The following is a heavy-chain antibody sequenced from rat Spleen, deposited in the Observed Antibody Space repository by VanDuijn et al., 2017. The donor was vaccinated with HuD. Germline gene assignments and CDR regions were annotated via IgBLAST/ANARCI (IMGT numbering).Heavy chain of an antibody. CDR3: TRGSLGSGRLNWFVY. Sequence: EVQLVESGGGLVQPGRSLKLSCAASGFTFSDYNMAWVRQAPKKGLEWVATISYDGSSTYYRDSVKGRFTISRDNTKNTLYLQMNSLTSADTATYYCTRGSLGSGRLNWFVYWGQGTLVTVSS. D-gene: IGHD4-6*01. CDR1: GFTFSDYN. V-gene: IGHV5-7*01. J-gene: IGHJ3*01. CDR2: ISYDGSST.